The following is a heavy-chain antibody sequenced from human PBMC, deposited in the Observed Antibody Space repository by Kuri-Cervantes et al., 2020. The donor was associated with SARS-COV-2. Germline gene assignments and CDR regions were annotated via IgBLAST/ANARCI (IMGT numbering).Heavy chain of an antibody. Sequence: GGSLRLSCKASGYTFTGYYMHWVRQAPGQGLEWMGWINPNSGGTNHAQKFQGWVTMTRDTSISTVYMELSGLRSDDTAVYYCARSTPSRRLVVISQGGAFDIWGQGTMVTVSS. J-gene: IGHJ3*02. CDR2: INPNSGGT. V-gene: IGHV1-2*04. D-gene: IGHD3-22*01. CDR1: GYTFTGYY. CDR3: ARSTPSRRLVVISQGGAFDI.